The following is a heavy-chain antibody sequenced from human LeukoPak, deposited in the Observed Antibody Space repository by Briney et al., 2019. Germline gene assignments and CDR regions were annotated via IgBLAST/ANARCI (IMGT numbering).Heavy chain of an antibody. J-gene: IGHJ4*02. Sequence: GGSLRLSCEGSGFTFSNYWMGWVRQAPGKGLQWVANIKTDGSEKYYVDSVKGRFTISRDNAKNSLYLQMNSLRAEDTAVYYCAKGDCSSTSCYTSWDYWGQGTLVTVSS. CDR3: AKGDCSSTSCYTSWDY. CDR1: GFTFSNYW. CDR2: IKTDGSEK. V-gene: IGHV3-7*03. D-gene: IGHD2-2*02.